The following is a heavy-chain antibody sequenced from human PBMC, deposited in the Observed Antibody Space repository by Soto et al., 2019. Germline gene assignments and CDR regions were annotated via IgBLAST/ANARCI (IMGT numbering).Heavy chain of an antibody. D-gene: IGHD2-2*01. V-gene: IGHV4-30-4*01. CDR3: ARGDNVVTCAY. Sequence: QVQLQESGPGLVKPSQTLSLTCTVSGGSISSGDYYWSWIRQPPGKGLEWIGYIYYSGSTYYNPSLKSRVTMSVDTSKNPFPLKLSSVTAADTAVYYCARGDNVVTCAYWGQGTLVTVSS. J-gene: IGHJ4*02. CDR1: GGSISSGDYY. CDR2: IYYSGST.